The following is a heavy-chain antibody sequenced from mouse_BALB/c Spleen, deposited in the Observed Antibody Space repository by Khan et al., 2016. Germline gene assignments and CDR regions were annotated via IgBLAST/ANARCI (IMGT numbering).Heavy chain of an antibody. Sequence: EVQLQESGAELVRPGALVKLSCKASGFNIIHYYMHWVKQRPEQGLEWIGWIDPENGNTINDPKFQGKAIITADTSSNTVYLQLTSLTSEDTADYYCARSYYGNYAWFAYWGQGTLVTVSA. CDR1: GFNIIHYY. V-gene: IGHV14-1*02. CDR3: ARSYYGNYAWFAY. CDR2: IDPENGNT. J-gene: IGHJ3*01. D-gene: IGHD2-10*01.